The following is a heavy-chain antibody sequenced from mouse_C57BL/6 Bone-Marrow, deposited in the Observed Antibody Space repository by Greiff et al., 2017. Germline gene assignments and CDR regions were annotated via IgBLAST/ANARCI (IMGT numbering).Heavy chain of an antibody. V-gene: IGHV2-2*01. D-gene: IGHD1-1*01. CDR1: GFSLTSYG. J-gene: IGHJ4*01. Sequence: QVHVKQSGPGLVQPSQSLSITCTVSGFSLTSYGVHWVRQSPGKGLEWLGVIWSGGSTDYNAAFISRLSISKDNSKSQVFFKMNSLQADDTAIYXCARWDTTVNYYAMDYWGQGTSVTVSS. CDR3: ARWDTTVNYYAMDY. CDR2: IWSGGST.